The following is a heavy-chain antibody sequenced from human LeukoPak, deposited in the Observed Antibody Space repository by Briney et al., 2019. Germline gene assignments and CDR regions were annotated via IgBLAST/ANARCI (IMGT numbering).Heavy chain of an antibody. CDR1: GLTFSSYA. Sequence: GWSLRLSCAASGLTFSSYAMHWVRQAPGKGREGVAVISYDGSNKYCADSVKGRLTISRDNSKNALYLQMNSVRAEDTALYYWARDRPPASYYDFWGGYYRTAWRRAFWGQGTLVTVSS. D-gene: IGHD3-3*01. J-gene: IGHJ4*02. V-gene: IGHV3-30-3*01. CDR3: ARDRPPASYYDFWGGYYRTAWRRAF. CDR2: ISYDGSNK.